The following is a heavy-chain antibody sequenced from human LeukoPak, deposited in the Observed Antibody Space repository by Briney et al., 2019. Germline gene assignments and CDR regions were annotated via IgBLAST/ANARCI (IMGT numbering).Heavy chain of an antibody. Sequence: SETLSLTCTISGGSISTHYWTWIRQPPGKGLEWIGYVLYSGITYYNPSLRSRITISVDTSQNQFSLSLRSVTAADTAVYYCARDLTTVTKGFDIWGQGTMVTVSS. J-gene: IGHJ3*02. CDR2: VLYSGIT. V-gene: IGHV4-59*11. CDR1: GGSISTHY. CDR3: ARDLTTVTKGFDI. D-gene: IGHD4-17*01.